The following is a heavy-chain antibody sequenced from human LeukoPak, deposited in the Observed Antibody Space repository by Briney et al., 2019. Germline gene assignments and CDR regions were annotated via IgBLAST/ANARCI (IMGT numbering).Heavy chain of an antibody. CDR2: IYTSGST. V-gene: IGHV4-4*07. CDR3: ARSRIAAAFVRGWFDP. J-gene: IGHJ5*02. D-gene: IGHD6-13*01. CDR1: GGSISSYY. Sequence: SETLSLTCTVSGGSISSYYWSWIRQPAGKGLEWIGRIYTSGSTNYNPSLKSQVTMSVDTSKNQFSLKLSSVTAADTAVYYCARSRIAAAFVRGWFDPWGQGTLVTVSS.